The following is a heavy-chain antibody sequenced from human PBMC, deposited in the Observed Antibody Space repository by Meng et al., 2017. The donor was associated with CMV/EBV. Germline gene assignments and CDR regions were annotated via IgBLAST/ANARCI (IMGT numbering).Heavy chain of an antibody. V-gene: IGHV3-13*01. Sequence: GESLKISCAASGFTFSSYDMHWVRQATGKGLEWVSAIGTAGDTYYPGSVKGRFTISSENAKNSLYLQMNSLRAGDTAVYYCARLGGSDAFDIWGQGTMVTVSS. D-gene: IGHD3-16*01. J-gene: IGHJ3*02. CDR2: IGTAGDT. CDR1: GFTFSSYD. CDR3: ARLGGSDAFDI.